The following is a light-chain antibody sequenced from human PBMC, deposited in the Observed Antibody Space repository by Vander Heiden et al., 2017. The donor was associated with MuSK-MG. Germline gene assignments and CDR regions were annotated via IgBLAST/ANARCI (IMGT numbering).Light chain of an antibody. CDR2: STS. CDR1: SGSVSTSYY. V-gene: IGLV8-61*01. Sequence: QTVVTQEPSFSVSPGGTVTLTCGLSSGSVSTSYYPSWYQQTPGQAPLMRIYSTSTRSSGVPDRFSGSILGNTAALTITGAQADDESYYYSEQFMGSYLVFGGGTKLTVL. J-gene: IGLJ2*01. CDR3: EQFMGSYLV.